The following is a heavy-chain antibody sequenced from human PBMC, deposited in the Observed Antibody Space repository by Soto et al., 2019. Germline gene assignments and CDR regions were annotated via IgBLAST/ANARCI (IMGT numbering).Heavy chain of an antibody. J-gene: IGHJ4*02. CDR2: ISAYNGNT. CDR1: GYTFTSYG. V-gene: IGHV1-18*01. CDR3: ARDRRRLDYDFWSGYYYYFDY. D-gene: IGHD3-3*01. Sequence: SVKVSCKASGYTFTSYGISWVRQAPGQGLEWMGWISAYNGNTNYAQKLQGRVTMTTDTSTSTAYMELRSLRSDDTAVYYCARDRRRLDYDFWSGYYYYFDYWGQGTLVTVSS.